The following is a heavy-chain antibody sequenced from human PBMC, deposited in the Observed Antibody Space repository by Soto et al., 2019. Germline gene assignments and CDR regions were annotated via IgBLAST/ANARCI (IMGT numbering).Heavy chain of an antibody. CDR1: GDSISSGFYF. D-gene: IGHD6-13*01. J-gene: IGHJ5*02. Sequence: QLQLQESGPGLVKPSETLSLTCTVSGDSISSGFYFWGWVRQPPGKGLEWIGTIYYSGSTYYTPSLKSCVTISVDTSQNQFSLRLSSVTAADTAMYYCARHPYSNLWYNWLDPWGQGTLVTVSS. CDR3: ARHPYSNLWYNWLDP. V-gene: IGHV4-39*01. CDR2: IYYSGST.